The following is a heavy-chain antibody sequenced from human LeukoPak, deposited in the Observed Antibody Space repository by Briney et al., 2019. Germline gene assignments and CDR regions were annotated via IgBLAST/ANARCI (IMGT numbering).Heavy chain of an antibody. D-gene: IGHD3-10*01. CDR1: GFTFSNYE. CDR2: ISSGGSTV. Sequence: GGSLRLSYAASGFTFSNYEMHWVRRAPGKGLEWVSYISSGGSTVYYADSVKGRFTVSRDNAKNSLYLQMGSLRAEDTAVYYCARGGSFVEYWGQGTLVSVSS. V-gene: IGHV3-48*03. CDR3: ARGGSFVEY. J-gene: IGHJ4*02.